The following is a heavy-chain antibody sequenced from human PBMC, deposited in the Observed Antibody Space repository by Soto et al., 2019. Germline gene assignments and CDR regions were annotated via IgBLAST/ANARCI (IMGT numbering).Heavy chain of an antibody. CDR1: GGSFTSNW. CDR2: VNYDGGT. J-gene: IGHJ4*02. V-gene: IGHV4-34*01. CDR3: ASARWDY. D-gene: IGHD6-6*01. Sequence: SETLSLTCSVYGGSFTSNWWSWVRQPPGKGLEWVGEVNYDGGTNYSPSLKSRLTISADPSKNQFSLKLSSVPAADTAVYYCASARWDYWGQGTPVTVSS.